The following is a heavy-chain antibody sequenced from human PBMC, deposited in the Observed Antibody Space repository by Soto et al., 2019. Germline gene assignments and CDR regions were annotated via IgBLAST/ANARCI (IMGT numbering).Heavy chain of an antibody. CDR2: YSYNGGT. D-gene: IGHD1-1*01. CDR1: ADSRIISDYY. Sequence: PSETLSLTCTVSADSRIISDYYWGWIRQPPGKGLRWFGSYSYNGGTFYNPSLKGRVAISVDTSKKQYSLQVNSVTAADTAGYYCARHRIEGVWRGFDYWGQGSPVNVSS. CDR3: ARHRIEGVWRGFDY. J-gene: IGHJ4*02. V-gene: IGHV4-39*01.